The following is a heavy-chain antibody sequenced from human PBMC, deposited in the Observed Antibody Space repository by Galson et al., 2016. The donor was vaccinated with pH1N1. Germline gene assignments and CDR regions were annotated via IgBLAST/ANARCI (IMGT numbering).Heavy chain of an antibody. J-gene: IGHJ4*02. CDR1: GYTFTNYD. CDR3: ATDHPLWGYSGWY. D-gene: IGHD1-26*01. V-gene: IGHV1-8*03. Sequence: SVKVSCKASGYTFTNYDFNWVRQATGRGLEWMGWVRPNSGDTGFAQKFQGRVTITRNTSISTAYMEVSSLRSEDTAVYYCATDHPLWGYSGWYWGQGTLVTVSS. CDR2: VRPNSGDT.